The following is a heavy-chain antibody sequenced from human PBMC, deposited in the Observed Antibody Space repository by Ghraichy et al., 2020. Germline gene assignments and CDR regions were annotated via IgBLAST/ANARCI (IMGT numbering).Heavy chain of an antibody. V-gene: IGHV3-23*01. CDR2: ISGSGGST. CDR3: AKDLKDYGDYPNPFYYYYGMDV. D-gene: IGHD4-17*01. J-gene: IGHJ6*02. Sequence: GESLNISCAASGFTFSSYAMSWVRQAPGKGLEWVSAISGSGGSTYYADSVKGRFTISRDNSKNTLYLQMNSLRAEDTAVYYCAKDLKDYGDYPNPFYYYYGMDVWGQGTTVTVSS. CDR1: GFTFSSYA.